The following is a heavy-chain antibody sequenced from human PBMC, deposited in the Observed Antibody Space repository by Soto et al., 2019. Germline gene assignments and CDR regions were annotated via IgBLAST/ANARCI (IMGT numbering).Heavy chain of an antibody. CDR3: AKGSGDSYYYFDF. D-gene: IGHD2-21*01. CDR2: ISASGRST. J-gene: IGHJ4*02. CDR1: GFIFGSYA. Sequence: PGGSLRVSCAASGFIFGSYAITWVRQVPGKGLEWVSDISASGRSTNYADSVKGRFTISRDNSKNTLYLQMNSLRVEDTAVYFCAKGSGDSYYYFDFWGQGTLVTVSS. V-gene: IGHV3-23*01.